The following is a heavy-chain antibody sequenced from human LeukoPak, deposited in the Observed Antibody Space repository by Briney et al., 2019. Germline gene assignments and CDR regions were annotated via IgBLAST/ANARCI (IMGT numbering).Heavy chain of an antibody. CDR1: GFTFSSYA. D-gene: IGHD3-16*01. J-gene: IGHJ6*03. CDR3: AKLGGHPLHNYYVGV. V-gene: IGHV3-23*01. CDR2: ILDSGYST. Sequence: GGSLRLSCAASGFTFSSYAMSWVRQAPGKGLEWVSGILDSGYSTYYANSVKGRFTISRDNSNNTLYLQLNSLRAEDTAVYYCAKLGGHPLHNYYVGVWGKGTTVAVSS.